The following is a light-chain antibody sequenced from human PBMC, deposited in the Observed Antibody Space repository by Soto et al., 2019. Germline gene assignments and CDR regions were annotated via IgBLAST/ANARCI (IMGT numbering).Light chain of an antibody. CDR2: WAS. CDR1: QSVLHSSNNKNY. CDR3: QQTYSPPQT. Sequence: DIVMTQSPDFLAVSPGERATIKCKSSQSVLHSSNNKNYLAWYQQKPGQPPKLLIYWASVRESGVPDRFSGSGSGTDFTLTINSLQADDAAVYFCQQTYSPPQTFG. J-gene: IGKJ1*01. V-gene: IGKV4-1*01.